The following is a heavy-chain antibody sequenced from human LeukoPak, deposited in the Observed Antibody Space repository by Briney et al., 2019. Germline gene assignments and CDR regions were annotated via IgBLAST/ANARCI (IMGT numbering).Heavy chain of an antibody. CDR2: IKQDGSEK. CDR3: ARDGRGVGSRYNYFDY. J-gene: IGHJ4*02. V-gene: IGHV3-7*01. Sequence: GGSLRLSCVASGFTFSSNWMAWVRQAPGRGLEWVANIKQDGSEKYYVDSVKGRFTISRDNAKNSLFLQVNSLRVEDTAVYYCARDGRGVGSRYNYFDYWGQGTLVTVSS. D-gene: IGHD5-18*01. CDR1: GFTFSSNW.